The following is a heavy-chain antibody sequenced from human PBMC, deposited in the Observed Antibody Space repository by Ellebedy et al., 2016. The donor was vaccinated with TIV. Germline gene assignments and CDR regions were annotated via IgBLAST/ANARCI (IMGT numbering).Heavy chain of an antibody. D-gene: IGHD5-24*01. CDR3: GDGQAY. Sequence: PGGSLRLSCAASEFTFSAAWMSWVRLAPGKGRGGGGRIRTKTAGGTADYAAPVKGRFTISSYDSRNTLYLQMNSLKAEDTAVYYCGDGQAYWGKGSLVTVSS. J-gene: IGHJ4*02. V-gene: IGHV3-15*01. CDR2: IRTKTAGGTA. CDR1: EFTFSAAW.